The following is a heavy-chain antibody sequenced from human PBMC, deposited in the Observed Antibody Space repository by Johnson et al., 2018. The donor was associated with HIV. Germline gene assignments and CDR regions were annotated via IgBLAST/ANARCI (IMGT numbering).Heavy chain of an antibody. CDR1: GFTFRSYG. V-gene: IGHV3-30*03. CDR2: ISYDGSNK. Sequence: QMQLVESGGGVVQPGRSLRLSCAASGFTFRSYGMHWVRQAPGKGLEWVAAISYDGSNKDYADSVKGRFTISRDNSKNTLYLQMNSLRAEDTAVYYCARLRGAFDIWGQGTMVTVSS. J-gene: IGHJ3*02. CDR3: ARLRGAFDI.